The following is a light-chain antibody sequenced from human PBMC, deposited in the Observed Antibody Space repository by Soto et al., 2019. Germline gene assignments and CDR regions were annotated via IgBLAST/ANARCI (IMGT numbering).Light chain of an antibody. CDR1: SSDVGGYNY. J-gene: IGLJ2*01. Sequence: QSVLTQPPSASGSPGQSVTISCTGTSSDVGGYNYVSWYQQHPGKAPKLMIYEVTKRPSGVPDRFSASKSGNTASLTVSGLQAEDEADYYCSSNAGSNNLVFGGGTKLTVL. V-gene: IGLV2-8*01. CDR3: SSNAGSNNLV. CDR2: EVT.